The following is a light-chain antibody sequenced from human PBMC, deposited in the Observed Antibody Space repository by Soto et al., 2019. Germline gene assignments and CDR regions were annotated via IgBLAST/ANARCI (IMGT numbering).Light chain of an antibody. J-gene: IGKJ1*01. Sequence: AIQLTQSLFSLSASEGDRVTITCLASQGINTVSSWYQQKAGKAPKLLIYAASTLQSGVPSRFSGSGSGTDFTLTISSLQSEDVAVYYCQQYYNAPRTFGQGTKVDIK. V-gene: IGKV1D-13*01. CDR2: AAS. CDR1: QGINTV. CDR3: QQYYNAPRT.